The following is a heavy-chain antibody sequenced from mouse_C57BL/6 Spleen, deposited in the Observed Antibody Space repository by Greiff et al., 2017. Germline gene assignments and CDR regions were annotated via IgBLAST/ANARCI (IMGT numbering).Heavy chain of an antibody. CDR1: GYTFTSYW. CDR3: ARGDSSGFDY. J-gene: IGHJ2*01. V-gene: IGHV1-64*01. Sequence: VQLQQPGAELVKPGASVKLSCKASGYTFTSYWMHWVKQRPGQGLAWIGMIHPNSGSTNYNEKFKSKATLTVDKSSSTAYMQLSSLPSEDSAVYYCARGDSSGFDYWGQGTTLTVSS. D-gene: IGHD3-2*02. CDR2: IHPNSGST.